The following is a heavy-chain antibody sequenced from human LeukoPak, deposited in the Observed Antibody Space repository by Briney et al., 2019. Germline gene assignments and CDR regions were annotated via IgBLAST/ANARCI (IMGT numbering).Heavy chain of an antibody. CDR3: ARGDVEMATIKAIDY. D-gene: IGHD5-24*01. CDR2: IYYSGST. Sequence: PSETLSLTCAVSGGSIISSSYNWGWIRQPPGKGLEWIGYIYYSGSTYYNPSLKSRVTISVDTSKNQFSLKLSSVTAADTAVYYCARGDVEMATIKAIDYWGQGTLVTVSS. J-gene: IGHJ4*02. V-gene: IGHV4-31*11. CDR1: GGSIISSSYN.